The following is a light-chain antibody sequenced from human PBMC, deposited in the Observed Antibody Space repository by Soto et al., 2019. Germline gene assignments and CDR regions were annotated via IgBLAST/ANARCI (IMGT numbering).Light chain of an antibody. Sequence: EIVLTQSPGTLSLSPGERATLSCRASQSVSSSYFAWYQQKPGQAPRLLIYGASSRAAGIPDRFSGSGSGTDFTLTSSRLEPEEFAVYYCQQYGSSPPETFGGGTKVEIK. V-gene: IGKV3-20*01. CDR3: QQYGSSPPET. J-gene: IGKJ4*01. CDR2: GAS. CDR1: QSVSSSY.